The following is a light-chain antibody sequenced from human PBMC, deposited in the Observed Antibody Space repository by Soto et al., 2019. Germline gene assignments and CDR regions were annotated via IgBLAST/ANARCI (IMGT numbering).Light chain of an antibody. CDR1: QTITSAY. J-gene: IGKJ4*01. CDR3: QQYDTSPLT. CDR2: DAS. V-gene: IGKV3D-20*01. Sequence: EIVLTQSPATLSLSPGERAILSCGASQTITSAYLAWYQLKPGLAPRLLFYDASNRATGVPDRFSGSGSGTDFTLTISRLEPEDFAVYYCQQYDTSPLTFGGGTKVEIK.